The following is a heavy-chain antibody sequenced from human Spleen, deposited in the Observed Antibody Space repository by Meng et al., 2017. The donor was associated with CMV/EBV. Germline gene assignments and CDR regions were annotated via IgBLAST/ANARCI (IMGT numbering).Heavy chain of an antibody. Sequence: ASVKVSCKASGYTFSSYDINWVRQATGQGLEWMGIMNPESGTTRYAQKFQGRVTMTRDTSTSTAYMEMSSLRFDDTAVYYCARPTRGYYALHIDDWGQGTLVTVSS. CDR2: MNPESGTT. CDR1: GYTFSSYD. D-gene: IGHD3-22*01. V-gene: IGHV1-8*01. CDR3: ARPTRGYYALHIDD. J-gene: IGHJ4*02.